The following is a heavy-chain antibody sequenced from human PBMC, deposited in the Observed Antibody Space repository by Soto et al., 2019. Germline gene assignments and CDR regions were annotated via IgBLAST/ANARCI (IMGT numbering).Heavy chain of an antibody. D-gene: IGHD2-15*01. CDR2: IYWDDDR. CDR1: GFSLSTSGVG. CDR3: AHRPSYCSGGSCYSGFDY. J-gene: IGHJ4*02. Sequence: QITLKESGPTLVKPTQTLTLTYTFSGFSLSTSGVGVGWIRRPPGKALEWLALIYWDDDRRYSPSLKSRLTITKDTSKNQVVLTMTNMDPVDTATYYCAHRPSYCSGGSCYSGFDYWDQGTLVTVSS. V-gene: IGHV2-5*02.